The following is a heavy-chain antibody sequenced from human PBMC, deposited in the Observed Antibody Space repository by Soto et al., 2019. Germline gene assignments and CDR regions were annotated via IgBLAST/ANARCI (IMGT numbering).Heavy chain of an antibody. CDR2: INAGNGNT. J-gene: IGHJ6*02. CDR1: GYTFTSYA. D-gene: IGHD2-2*01. Sequence: GSVKVSCKASGYTFTSYAMHWVRQAPGQRLEWMGWINAGNGNTKYSQKFQGRVTITRDTSASTAYMELSSLRSEDTVVYYCARDIVVVPAAMAWEYYYYYGMDVWGQGTTVTVSS. CDR3: ARDIVVVPAAMAWEYYYYYGMDV. V-gene: IGHV1-3*01.